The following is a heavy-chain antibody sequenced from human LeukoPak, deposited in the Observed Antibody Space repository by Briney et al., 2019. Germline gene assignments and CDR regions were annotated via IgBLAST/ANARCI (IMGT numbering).Heavy chain of an antibody. V-gene: IGHV1-69*04. Sequence: ASVKVSCKASGGTFSSYAISWVRQAPGQGLEWMGRIIPILGIANYAQKFQGRVTITADKSTSTVYMELSSLRSEDTAVYYCARDGRTAVAGRTYYYYYGMDVWGQGTTVTVSS. J-gene: IGHJ6*02. CDR3: ARDGRTAVAGRTYYYYYGMDV. CDR1: GGTFSSYA. D-gene: IGHD6-19*01. CDR2: IIPILGIA.